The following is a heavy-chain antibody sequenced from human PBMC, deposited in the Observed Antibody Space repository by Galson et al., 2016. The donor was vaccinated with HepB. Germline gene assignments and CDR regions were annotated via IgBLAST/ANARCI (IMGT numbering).Heavy chain of an antibody. CDR1: GYTFTGYY. D-gene: IGHD1/OR15-1a*01. J-gene: IGHJ4*02. CDR3: ARDLTGTYDY. V-gene: IGHV1-2*04. Sequence: SVKVSCKASGYTFTGYYMHWVRQAPGQGLEWMGWINPNSGGTIYAQRFQGWVTMTRDTSISTAYMELSRLKSDDTAVYYCARDLTGTYDYWGQGTLVTVSS. CDR2: INPNSGGT.